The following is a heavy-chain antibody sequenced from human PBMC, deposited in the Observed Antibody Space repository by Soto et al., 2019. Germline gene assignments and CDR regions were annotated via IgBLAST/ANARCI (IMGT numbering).Heavy chain of an antibody. J-gene: IGHJ4*02. CDR1: GGSISDYQ. CDR3: ARMRGLGEISPYLDY. V-gene: IGHV4-59*01. CDR2: IYYSGRT. Sequence: QVQLQESGPGLVKPSETLSLTCSISGGSISDYQWNWIRQPPGKGVESIGYIYYSGRTNYNPSLKSRLTISLDTPTRQFSLRLRSVTAADTAVYYCARMRGLGEISPYLDYWGQGALVTVSS. D-gene: IGHD3-16*01.